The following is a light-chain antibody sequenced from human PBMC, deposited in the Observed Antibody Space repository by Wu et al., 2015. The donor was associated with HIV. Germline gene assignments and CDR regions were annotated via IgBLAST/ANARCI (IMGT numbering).Light chain of an antibody. Sequence: DILLTQSPGTLSLSPGERATLSCRASQSVTSNYLAWYQQKPGQAPRLLIYATSNRATGIPDRISGSGSGTLSTLTISRLEPEDSAVYFCQQYVSSPTFGQGTRLEIK. CDR3: QQYVSSPT. V-gene: IGKV3-20*01. CDR2: ATS. J-gene: IGKJ5*01. CDR1: QSVTSNY.